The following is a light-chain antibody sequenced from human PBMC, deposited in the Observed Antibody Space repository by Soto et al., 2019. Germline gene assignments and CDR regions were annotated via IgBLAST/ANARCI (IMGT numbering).Light chain of an antibody. CDR2: WAS. J-gene: IGKJ2*01. V-gene: IGKV4-1*01. Sequence: DMVMTQSPDSLAVSLGERATINCKSSQSVLYRSNNKNYLAWYQQKPGQPPKLLIYWASTRESGVPDRFSGSGSGTDFTLTISSLQAEDVAVYYCQQYYSTPRTFGQGTKLEIK. CDR1: QSVLYRSNNKNY. CDR3: QQYYSTPRT.